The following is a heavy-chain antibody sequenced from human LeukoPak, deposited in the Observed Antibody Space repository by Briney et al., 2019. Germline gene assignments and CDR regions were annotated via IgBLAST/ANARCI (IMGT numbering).Heavy chain of an antibody. CDR2: IYPGDSDT. D-gene: IGHD6-13*01. V-gene: IGHV5-51*01. CDR1: GYSFTSYW. Sequence: GESLKISCKGSGYSFTSYWIGWVRQMPGKGLEWMGIIYPGDSDTRYSPSFQGQVTISADKSISTAYLQWSSLKASDTAMYYCARQGSLAAAGPRGKWYVDYWGQGTLVTVSS. J-gene: IGHJ4*02. CDR3: ARQGSLAAAGPRGKWYVDY.